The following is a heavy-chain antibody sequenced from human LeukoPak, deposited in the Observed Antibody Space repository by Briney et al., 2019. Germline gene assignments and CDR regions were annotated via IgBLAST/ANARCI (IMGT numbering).Heavy chain of an antibody. J-gene: IGHJ4*02. D-gene: IGHD2-2*01. CDR2: IFYSGVT. CDR3: ARLPLRYQVDH. CDR1: GGSISSGSDY. Sequence: SETLSLTCTVSGGSISSGSDYWGWIRQAPGKGLEWIGSIFYSGVTSYNTSLKSRVTISMDTSKNQFSLKLISVTAADTAVYYCARLPLRYQVDHWGQGTLVTVSS. V-gene: IGHV4-39*01.